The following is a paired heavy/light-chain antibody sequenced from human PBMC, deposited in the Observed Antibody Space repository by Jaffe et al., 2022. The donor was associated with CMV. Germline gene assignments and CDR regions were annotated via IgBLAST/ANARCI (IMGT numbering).Light chain of an antibody. J-gene: IGLJ3*02. CDR2: GNS. V-gene: IGLV1-40*01. CDR3: QSYDSSLWV. Sequence: QSVLTQPPSVSGAPGQRVTISCTGSSSNIGAGYDVHWYQQLPGTAPKLLIYGNSNRPSGVPDRFSGSKSGTSASLAITGLQAEDEADYYCQSYDSSLWVFGGGTKLTVL. CDR1: SSNIGAGYD.
Heavy chain of an antibody. CDR2: IGTAGDT. D-gene: IGHD6-13*01. J-gene: IGHJ6*02. V-gene: IGHV3-13*01. Sequence: EVQLVESGGGLVQPGGSLRLSCAASGFTFSSYDMHWVRQATGKGLEWVSAIGTAGDTYYPGSVKGRFTISRENAKNSLYLQMNSLRAGDTAVYYCARGLAAAGSAAAPYYYYGMDVWGQGTTVTVSS. CDR1: GFTFSSYD. CDR3: ARGLAAAGSAAAPYYYYGMDV.